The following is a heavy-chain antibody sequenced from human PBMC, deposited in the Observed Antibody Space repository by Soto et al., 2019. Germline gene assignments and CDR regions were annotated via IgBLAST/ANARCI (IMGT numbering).Heavy chain of an antibody. V-gene: IGHV3-23*01. CDR2: IIETGGIT. CDR3: AKSKIKIMAARRDLVLFDY. CDR1: GFTFSNYA. Sequence: EVQLLDSGGDLVQPGGSLRLSCAASGFTFSNYAMHWVRQAPGKGLEWVSSIIETGGITNYADSVKGRFTISRDNSKNTVYLQMSMLRAEDTAVYFCAKSKIKIMAARRDLVLFDYWGQGTLVTVSS. J-gene: IGHJ4*02. D-gene: IGHD6-6*01.